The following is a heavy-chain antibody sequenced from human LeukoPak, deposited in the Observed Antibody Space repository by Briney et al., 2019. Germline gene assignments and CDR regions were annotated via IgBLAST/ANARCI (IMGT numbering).Heavy chain of an antibody. J-gene: IGHJ4*02. V-gene: IGHV3-30-3*01. CDR3: AKASYDFWSGFPDS. CDR1: GFTFNSYA. CDR2: ISYDGSNK. Sequence: PGGSLRLSCAASGFTFNSYAMHWVRPAPGKGLEWVAIISYDGSNKYYADSVKGRLTISRDTSKNTLYLQMNSLRAEDTAVYYCAKASYDFWSGFPDSWGQGTLVTVSS. D-gene: IGHD3-3*01.